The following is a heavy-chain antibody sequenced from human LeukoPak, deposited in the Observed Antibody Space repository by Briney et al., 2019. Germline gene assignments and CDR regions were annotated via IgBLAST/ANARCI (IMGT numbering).Heavy chain of an antibody. V-gene: IGHV4-38-2*02. J-gene: IGHJ5*02. CDR2: IYPTGST. CDR3: ARAYSSSWYWNWFDP. Sequence: PSETLSLTCTVSGYSISSGYYWGWIRQPPGKGLEWIGNIYPTGSTYYNPSLKSRVTISVDTSKNQFSMKVSSVSAADTAVYYCARAYSSSWYWNWFDPWGQGTLVTVSS. D-gene: IGHD6-13*01. CDR1: GYSISSGYY.